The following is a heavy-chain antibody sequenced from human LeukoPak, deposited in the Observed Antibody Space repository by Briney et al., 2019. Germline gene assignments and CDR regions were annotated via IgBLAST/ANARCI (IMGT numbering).Heavy chain of an antibody. CDR3: ARGKYYYDSSGYPVYYFDY. J-gene: IGHJ4*02. CDR2: IYYSGST. Sequence: PSQTLSLTCSVSGGSISSGNYYWSWIRQPPGTGLEWIGYIYYSGSTNYNPSLKSRVTISVDTSKNQFSLKLSSVTAADTAVYYCARGKYYYDSSGYPVYYFDYWGQGTLVTVSS. CDR1: GGSISSGNYY. V-gene: IGHV4-61*01. D-gene: IGHD3-22*01.